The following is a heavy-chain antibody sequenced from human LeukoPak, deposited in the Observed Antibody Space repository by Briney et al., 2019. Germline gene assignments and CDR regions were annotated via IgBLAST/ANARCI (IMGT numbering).Heavy chain of an antibody. CDR2: IRSKANSYAT. CDR1: GFTFSSSA. D-gene: IGHD1-26*01. Sequence: PGGSLRLSCAASGFTFSSSAMHWVRQASGKGLEWVGRIRSKANSYATAYAASVKGRFTISRDDSKNTAYLQMNSLKTEDTAVYYCARGRGIAAATNPNDYWGQGTLVSVSS. CDR3: ARGRGIAAATNPNDY. J-gene: IGHJ4*02. V-gene: IGHV3-73*01.